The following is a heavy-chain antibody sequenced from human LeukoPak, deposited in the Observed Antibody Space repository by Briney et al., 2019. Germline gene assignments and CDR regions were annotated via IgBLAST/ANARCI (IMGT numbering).Heavy chain of an antibody. CDR3: ARGGSDSDWNFDY. CDR2: MNPNSGYT. V-gene: IGHV1-8*01. J-gene: IGHJ4*02. CDR1: GYTFSSYD. Sequence: ASVKVSCKASGYTFSSYDINWVRQATAQGLEWMGWMNPNSGYTGYAQKFQGRITMTRNTSISTAYMELSSLKSEDTGVYFCARGGSDSDWNFDYWGQGTLVTVSS. D-gene: IGHD5-12*01.